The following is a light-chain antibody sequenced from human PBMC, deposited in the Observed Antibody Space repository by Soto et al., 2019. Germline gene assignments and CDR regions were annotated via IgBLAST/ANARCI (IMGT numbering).Light chain of an antibody. Sequence: EIVLTQSPGTLSLSPGERATLSCRASQSVSSNYLAWYQQKPGQAPRLLIYGASSRATGIPDRFSGSGSGTQFTLTISGLQSEDFAVYYCQQYNNWPTWTSGQGTKVDIK. CDR3: QQYNNWPTWT. CDR2: GAS. CDR1: QSVSSNY. V-gene: IGKV3-20*01. J-gene: IGKJ1*01.